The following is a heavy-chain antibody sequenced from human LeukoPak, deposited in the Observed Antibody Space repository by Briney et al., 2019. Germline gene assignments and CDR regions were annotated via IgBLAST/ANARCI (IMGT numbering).Heavy chain of an antibody. V-gene: IGHV3-9*01. CDR2: ISWNSGSI. CDR1: GFTFYDYA. CDR3: AKDHDYGDYGGAFDI. J-gene: IGHJ3*02. D-gene: IGHD4-17*01. Sequence: GGSLRLSCAASGFTFYDYAMHWVRQAPGKGLEWVSGISWNSGSIGYADSVKGRFTISRDNAKNSLYLQMNSLRAEDTALYYCAKDHDYGDYGGAFDIWGQGTMVTVSS.